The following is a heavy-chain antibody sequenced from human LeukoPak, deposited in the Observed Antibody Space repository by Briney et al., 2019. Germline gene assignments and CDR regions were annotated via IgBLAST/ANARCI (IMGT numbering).Heavy chain of an antibody. CDR3: ARDISLFYYGSGSAYGMDV. D-gene: IGHD3-10*01. CDR1: GFTSIAYA. CDR2: ISGGGVTT. J-gene: IGHJ6*02. V-gene: IGHV3-23*01. Sequence: GGSLRLSCVGSGFTSIAYALTWARQAPGKGLEWVSGISGGGVTTYYADSVKGRFTISRDNVKNSLYLQMNSQRAEDTAVYYCARDISLFYYGSGSAYGMDVWGQGTTVTVFS.